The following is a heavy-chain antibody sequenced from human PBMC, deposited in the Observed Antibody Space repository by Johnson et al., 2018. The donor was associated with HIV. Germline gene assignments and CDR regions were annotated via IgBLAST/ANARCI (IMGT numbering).Heavy chain of an antibody. V-gene: IGHV3-20*04. CDR2: INWNGGRK. Sequence: VQLVESGGGVVRPGGSLRLSCAASGFSFDDYGMSWVRQAPGRGLEWVSSINWNGGRKDDVASVKGRFTISRDNAKNSLYLQMNSLRAEDTAVYYCARDGGYYDYVWVIRGAFDIWGQGTMVTVSS. CDR1: GFSFDDYG. J-gene: IGHJ3*02. CDR3: ARDGGYYDYVWVIRGAFDI. D-gene: IGHD3-16*01.